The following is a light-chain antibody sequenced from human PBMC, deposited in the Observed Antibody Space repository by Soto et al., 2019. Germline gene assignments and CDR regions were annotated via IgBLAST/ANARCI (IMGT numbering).Light chain of an antibody. J-gene: IGLJ2*01. CDR1: SSDVGGYNY. CDR3: SSYAGRNNFVV. V-gene: IGLV2-8*01. Sequence: QSALTQPPSASGSPGQSVTISCTGTSSDVGGYNYVSWYQQHPGKAPKLMIYEVSKRPSGVPDRFSGSKSGNTASLTVSGLQAEDEADYYCSSYAGRNNFVVFGGGTNLTVL. CDR2: EVS.